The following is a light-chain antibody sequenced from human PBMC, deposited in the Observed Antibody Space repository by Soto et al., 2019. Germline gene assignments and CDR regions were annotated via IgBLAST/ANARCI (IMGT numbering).Light chain of an antibody. CDR3: LQHNSYPRT. CDR1: QSISNH. CDR2: AAS. J-gene: IGKJ1*01. Sequence: DIQMTQSPSSLSASVEDRVIITCRASQSISNHLNWYQQKPGKAPKRLIYAASSLQPGVPSRFSGSGSGTEFTLTISSLQPEDFATYYCLQHNSYPRTFGQGTKVDI. V-gene: IGKV1-17*01.